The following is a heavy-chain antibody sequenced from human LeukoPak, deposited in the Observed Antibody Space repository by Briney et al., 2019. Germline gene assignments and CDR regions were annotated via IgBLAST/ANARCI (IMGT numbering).Heavy chain of an antibody. V-gene: IGHV3-20*04. CDR2: SNWNGGST. J-gene: IGHJ3*02. Sequence: GGSLRLSCAASGFTFDDYGMSWVRQAPGKGLEWVSGSNWNGGSTGYADSVKGRFTISRDNAKNSLYLQMNSLRADDTALYYCARGKWLLPNRYAFDIWGQGAMVTVSS. CDR3: ARGKWLLPNRYAFDI. CDR1: GFTFDDYG. D-gene: IGHD3-22*01.